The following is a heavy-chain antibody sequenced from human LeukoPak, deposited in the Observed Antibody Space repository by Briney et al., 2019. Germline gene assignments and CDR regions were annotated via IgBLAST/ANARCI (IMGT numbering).Heavy chain of an antibody. CDR1: GYSISSGYY. CDR2: IYHSGST. D-gene: IGHD6-19*01. J-gene: IGHJ2*01. V-gene: IGHV4-38-2*02. Sequence: SETLSLTCTVSGYSISSGYYWGWIRQPPGKGLEWIGSIYHSGSTYYNPSLKSRVTISVDTSKNQFSLRLTSVTAVDTAVYYCARDPGSSGYWYFDLWGRGTLVTVSS. CDR3: ARDPGSSGYWYFDL.